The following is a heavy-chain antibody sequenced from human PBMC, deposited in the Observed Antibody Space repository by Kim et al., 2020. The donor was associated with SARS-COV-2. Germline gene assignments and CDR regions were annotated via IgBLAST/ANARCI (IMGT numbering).Heavy chain of an antibody. J-gene: IGHJ4*02. CDR2: VK. D-gene: IGHD3-22*01. Sequence: VKNYGDLWKGRFSISRDNAENTLSLQMNSLRAEDTAVYYWARGGYSHFAYWGQGTLVTVSS. V-gene: IGHV3-7*04. CDR3: ARGGYSHFAY.